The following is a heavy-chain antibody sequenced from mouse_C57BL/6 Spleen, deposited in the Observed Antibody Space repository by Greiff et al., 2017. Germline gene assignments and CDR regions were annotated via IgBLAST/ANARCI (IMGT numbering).Heavy chain of an antibody. D-gene: IGHD1-1*01. CDR1: GYTFTGYW. CDR2: ILPGSGST. Sequence: QVQLKQSGAELMKPGASVKLSCKATGYTFTGYWIEWVKQRPGHGLEWIGEILPGSGSTNYNEKFKGKATFTADTSSNTAYMQLRSLTTEDSAIXYCARGVVAPYYYAMDYWGQGTSGTVSS. CDR3: ARGVVAPYYYAMDY. J-gene: IGHJ4*01. V-gene: IGHV1-9*01.